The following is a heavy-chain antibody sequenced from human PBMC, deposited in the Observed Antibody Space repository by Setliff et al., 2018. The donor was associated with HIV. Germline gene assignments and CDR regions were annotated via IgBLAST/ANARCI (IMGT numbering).Heavy chain of an antibody. D-gene: IGHD6-19*01. CDR1: GYTFTSDY. CDR2: INPASNPT. J-gene: IGHJ5*02. Sequence: ASVKVSCKASGYTFTSDYIHWVRQAPGQWLEWMGIINPASNPTSYAQKFQGRLTMTRDTSTTTVYMELSSLRSEYTAVYYCAKDSPGPAINSGRIKNGFDPWGEGTLVTVSS. CDR3: AKDSPGPAINSGRIKNGFDP. V-gene: IGHV1-46*01.